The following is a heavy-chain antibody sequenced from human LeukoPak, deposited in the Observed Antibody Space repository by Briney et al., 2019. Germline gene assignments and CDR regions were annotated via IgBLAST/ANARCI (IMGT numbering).Heavy chain of an antibody. CDR3: AREGPYKAAAGMYYYGMDV. CDR1: GFTFSSYA. CDR2: ISGSGGST. D-gene: IGHD6-13*01. V-gene: IGHV3-23*01. J-gene: IGHJ6*02. Sequence: PGGSLRLSCAASGFTFSSYAMSWVRQAPGKGLEWVSAISGSGGSTYYADSVKGRFTISRDNAKNSLYLQMNSLRAEDTAVYYCAREGPYKAAAGMYYYGMDVWGQGTTVTVSS.